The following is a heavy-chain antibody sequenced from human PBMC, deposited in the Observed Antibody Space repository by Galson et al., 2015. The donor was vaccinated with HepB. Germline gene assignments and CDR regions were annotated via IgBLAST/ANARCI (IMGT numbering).Heavy chain of an antibody. D-gene: IGHD4-23*01. CDR2: IIPIFGTA. CDR3: ASPNRLYGGNSVSRYYGMDV. CDR1: GGTFSSYA. V-gene: IGHV1-69*13. J-gene: IGHJ6*02. Sequence: SVKVSCKASGGTFSSYAINWVRQAPGQGLEWMGGIIPIFGTANYAQKFQGRVTITADESTSTAYMDLGSLRFEDTAVYYCASPNRLYGGNSVSRYYGMDVWGQGTTVTVPS.